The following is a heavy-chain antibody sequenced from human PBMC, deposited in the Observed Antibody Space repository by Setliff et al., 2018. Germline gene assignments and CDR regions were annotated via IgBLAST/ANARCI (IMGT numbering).Heavy chain of an antibody. CDR1: GGSISSPNW. D-gene: IGHD6-6*01. CDR3: ARGRNVAARLLDT. Sequence: SETLSLTCAVSGGSISSPNWWNWVRQPPGKGLEWIGEIYHSGTTNYNPSLKSRVTMSVDTSKNQFSLTMSSVTAADAAVYYCARGRNVAARLLDTWGQGSRVTVSS. V-gene: IGHV4-4*02. J-gene: IGHJ5*02. CDR2: IYHSGTT.